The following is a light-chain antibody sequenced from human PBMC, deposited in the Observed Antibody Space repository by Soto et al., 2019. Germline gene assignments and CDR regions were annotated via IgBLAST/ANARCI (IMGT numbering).Light chain of an antibody. CDR2: ATY. J-gene: IGKJ4*01. CDR3: QQSDRTPLT. Sequence: DIQMTQSPSSLSASVGDRVTITCRASQSINYLNWYQQESGKAPKLRIYATYNLQSGVPSRFSGSGSGTDFTLTISDLQREDFATYYCQQSDRTPLTFGGGTKVEI. V-gene: IGKV1-39*01. CDR1: QSINY.